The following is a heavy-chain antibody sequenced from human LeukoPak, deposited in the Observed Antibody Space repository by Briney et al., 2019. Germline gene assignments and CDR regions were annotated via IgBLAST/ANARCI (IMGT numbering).Heavy chain of an antibody. CDR3: EGDARASSDY. V-gene: IGHV4-34*01. CDR2: INHSGST. J-gene: IGHJ4*02. CDR1: GGSFSGYY. Sequence: SETLSLTCAVYGGSFSGYYRSWIRQPPGKGPEWIGEINHSGSTNYNPSLKSRVTISVDTSKNQFSLKLSSVTAADTAVYYCEGDARASSDYWGQGTLVTVSS. D-gene: IGHD2-2*01.